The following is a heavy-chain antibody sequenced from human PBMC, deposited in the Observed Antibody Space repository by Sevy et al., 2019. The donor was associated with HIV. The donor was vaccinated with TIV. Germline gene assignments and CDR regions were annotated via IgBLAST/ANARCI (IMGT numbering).Heavy chain of an antibody. CDR2: ISGSGGRT. CDR3: AKSLGPGFDY. J-gene: IGHJ4*02. V-gene: IGHV3-23*01. Sequence: GGSLRLSCGASAFTFSSYAMSWVRQAPGKGLEWVSAISGSGGRTYYADSVKGRFTISRDNSKNTLYLQMNRLRAEDTAVYYCAKSLGPGFDYWGQGTLVTVSS. CDR1: AFTFSSYA.